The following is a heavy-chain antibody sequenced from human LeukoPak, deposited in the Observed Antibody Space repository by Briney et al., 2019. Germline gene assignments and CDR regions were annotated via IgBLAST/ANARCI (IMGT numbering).Heavy chain of an antibody. CDR3: ATDLSGGDYYDFP. D-gene: IGHD3-22*01. CDR1: GYTLTELS. V-gene: IGHV1-24*01. CDR2: FDPEDGET. Sequence: GASVKVSCEVSGYTLTELSMHWVRQAPGKGLEWMGGFDPEDGETIYAQKFQGRVTMTEDTSTDTAYMELSSLRSEDTAVYYCATDLSGGDYYDFPWGQGTLVTVSS. J-gene: IGHJ5*02.